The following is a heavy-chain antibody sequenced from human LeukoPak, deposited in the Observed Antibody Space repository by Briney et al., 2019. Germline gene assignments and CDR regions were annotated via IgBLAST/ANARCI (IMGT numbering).Heavy chain of an antibody. CDR1: GYTFTTSY. J-gene: IGHJ4*02. V-gene: IGHV1-18*01. Sequence: ASVKVSCKASGYTFTTSYINWARQAPGQGLEWMGWVSAYNGKTSYAQRFQGRVTMTTDSSTNTAYMDLASLRSDDTAVYYCARGGTFYPSIDYWGQGTLVTVSS. D-gene: IGHD1-26*01. CDR2: VSAYNGKT. CDR3: ARGGTFYPSIDY.